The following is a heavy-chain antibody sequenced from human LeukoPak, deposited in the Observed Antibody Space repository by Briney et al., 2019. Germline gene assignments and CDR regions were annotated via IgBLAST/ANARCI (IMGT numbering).Heavy chain of an antibody. V-gene: IGHV3-23*01. Sequence: GGSLRPSCAASGFTFSTYAMTWVRQAPGKGLEWVSSITGSGDGTSAADSVTGRFSISRDNSKSTLYLQMNSLRVEDTAVYYCAKAGLVRGGALDSWGQGTLVTVSS. CDR1: GFTFSTYA. CDR3: AKAGLVRGGALDS. D-gene: IGHD4/OR15-4a*01. J-gene: IGHJ4*02. CDR2: ITGSGDGT.